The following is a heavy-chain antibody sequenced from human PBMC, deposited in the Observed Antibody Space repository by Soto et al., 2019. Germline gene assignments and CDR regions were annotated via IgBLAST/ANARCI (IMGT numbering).Heavy chain of an antibody. J-gene: IGHJ4*02. D-gene: IGHD3-3*01. CDR2: IYYSGST. V-gene: IGHV4-30-4*01. CDR1: GGSISSGDYY. Sequence: SETLSLTCTVSGGSISSGDYYWSWIRQPPGKGLEWIGYIYYSGSTYYNPSLKSRVTISVDTSKNQFSLKPSSVTAADTAVYYCARAFDFFVDYWGQGTLVTVSS. CDR3: ARAFDFFVDY.